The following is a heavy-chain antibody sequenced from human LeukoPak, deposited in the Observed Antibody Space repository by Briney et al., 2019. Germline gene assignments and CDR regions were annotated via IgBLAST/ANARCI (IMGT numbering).Heavy chain of an antibody. CDR3: AHRLPNWYFDL. CDR2: IYWDDDK. J-gene: IGHJ2*01. V-gene: IGHV2-5*02. CDR1: GFSLTTSGVG. D-gene: IGHD2-8*01. Sequence: SGPTLVKPTQTLTLTCTFSGFSLTTSGVGVGWIRQPPGKALEWLALIYWDDDKRYSPSLKSRLTITKDTSKNQVVLTMANVDPVDTATYYCAHRLPNWYFDLWGRGTLVTVSS.